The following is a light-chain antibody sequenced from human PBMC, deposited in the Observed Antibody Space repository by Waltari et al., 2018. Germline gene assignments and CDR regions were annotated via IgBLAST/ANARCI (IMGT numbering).Light chain of an antibody. CDR2: DVS. V-gene: IGLV2-14*03. Sequence: QSALTQPASVSGSPGQSITISCTGISSDVGSYNSVSWYQAHPGQGPKVIIYDVSVRHSAVSARFAGSRSGNTTSLTISVLQAEDEADYYCSSQSSNNVVLFGGGTKVTVL. J-gene: IGLJ3*02. CDR3: SSQSSNNVVL. CDR1: SSDVGSYNS.